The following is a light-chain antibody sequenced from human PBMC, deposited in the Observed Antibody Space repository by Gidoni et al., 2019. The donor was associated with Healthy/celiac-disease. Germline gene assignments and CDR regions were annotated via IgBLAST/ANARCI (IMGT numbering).Light chain of an antibody. CDR3: QQSYSTPQT. CDR1: QSISSY. Sequence: DIQMTQSPSSLSASVGDRVTITFRASQSISSYLNWYQQKPGKAPKLLIYAASSLQSGVPSRFSGSGSGTDFTLTISSLQPEDFATYYCQQSYSTPQTFXGXTKVXIK. CDR2: AAS. J-gene: IGKJ4*01. V-gene: IGKV1-39*01.